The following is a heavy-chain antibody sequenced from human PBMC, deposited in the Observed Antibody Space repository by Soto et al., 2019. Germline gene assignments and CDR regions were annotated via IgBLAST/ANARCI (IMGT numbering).Heavy chain of an antibody. Sequence: VQLVESGGGVVQPGRSLQLSCAASGFTFSDYAMHWVRQAPGKGLEWVAVVSHDGRNTHYADSVKGRFTISRDSSKNTVSLEMSSLRAEDTAVYYCAKGGRQWLVTSDFNYWGQGALVTVSS. CDR1: GFTFSDYA. J-gene: IGHJ4*02. CDR3: AKGGRQWLVTSDFNY. D-gene: IGHD6-19*01. CDR2: VSHDGRNT. V-gene: IGHV3-30*18.